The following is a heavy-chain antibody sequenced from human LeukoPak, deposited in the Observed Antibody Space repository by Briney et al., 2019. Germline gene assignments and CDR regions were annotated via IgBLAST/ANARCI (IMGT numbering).Heavy chain of an antibody. CDR3: ARTLRYFDWPRWDDT. Sequence: XXXQAXGXXLXWMGWMNPNSGNTGYAQKFQGRVTMTRNTSISTAYMELSSLRSEDTAVYYCARTLRYFDWPRWDDTWGQGTMVTVSS. V-gene: IGHV1-8*01. CDR2: MNPNSGNT. D-gene: IGHD3-9*01. J-gene: IGHJ3*02.